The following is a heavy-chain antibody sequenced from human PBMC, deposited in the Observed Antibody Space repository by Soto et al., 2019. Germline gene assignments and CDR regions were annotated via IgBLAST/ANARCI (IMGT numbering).Heavy chain of an antibody. Sequence: PGGSLRLSCAASGFTFSSYSMNWVRQAPGKGLEWVSYISSSSSTIYYADSVKGRFTISRGNAKNSLYLQMNSLRDEDTAVYYCARTSGYSYGPKGGAFDIWGQGTMVTVSS. CDR2: ISSSSSTI. J-gene: IGHJ3*02. CDR1: GFTFSSYS. V-gene: IGHV3-48*02. CDR3: ARTSGYSYGPKGGAFDI. D-gene: IGHD5-18*01.